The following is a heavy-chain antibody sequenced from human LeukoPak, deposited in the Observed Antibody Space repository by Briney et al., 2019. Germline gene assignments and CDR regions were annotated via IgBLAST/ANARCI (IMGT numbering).Heavy chain of an antibody. CDR1: GGSISSGSYY. CDR3: ARSGTYYNNWFDP. V-gene: IGHV4-61*09. Sequence: ASETLSLTCTVYGGSISSGSYYWGWIRQPAGKGLEWIGHIYTNGDTNFNPSLKSRVTISVDTSKNQFSLNLNSVTAADTAVYYCARSGTYYNNWFDPWGQGTLVIVSS. CDR2: IYTNGDT. D-gene: IGHD3-10*01. J-gene: IGHJ5*02.